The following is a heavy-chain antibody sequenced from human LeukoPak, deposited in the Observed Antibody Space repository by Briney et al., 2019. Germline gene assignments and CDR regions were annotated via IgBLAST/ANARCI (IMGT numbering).Heavy chain of an antibody. V-gene: IGHV3-21*04. CDR3: AKGGRYDG. CDR1: GFTFSSYS. CDR2: ISSSSSYI. J-gene: IGHJ4*02. D-gene: IGHD3-3*01. Sequence: GGSLRLSCAASGFTFSSYSMNWVRQAPGKGLEWVSSISSSSSYIYYADSVKGRFTVSRDKSKNSLYLQMNSLRVEDTAVYYCAKGGRYDGWGQGTLVTVSS.